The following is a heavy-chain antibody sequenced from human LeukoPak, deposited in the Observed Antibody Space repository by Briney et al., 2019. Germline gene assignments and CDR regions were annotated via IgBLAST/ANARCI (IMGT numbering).Heavy chain of an antibody. J-gene: IGHJ4*02. CDR3: ARGGGGY. CDR2: ISYSGNT. V-gene: IGHV4-39*01. D-gene: IGHD3-16*01. CDR1: GDSMSSTRYY. Sequence: PSETLSLTCSVSGDSMSSTRYYWDWIRQPPGKGLEWIGGISYSGNTYYSPSLKSRVTISVDTSKNQFSLRLNSVTAADTAVYYCARGGGGYWGQGTLVTVSS.